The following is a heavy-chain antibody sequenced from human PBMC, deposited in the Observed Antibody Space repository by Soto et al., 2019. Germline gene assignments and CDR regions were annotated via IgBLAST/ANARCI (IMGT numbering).Heavy chain of an antibody. CDR1: GYTLTELS. V-gene: IGHV1-24*01. Sequence: GASLKVSCKVSGYTLTELSMHWVRQAPGKGLEWMGGFDPEDGETIYAQKFQGRVTMTEDTSTDTAYMELSSLRSEDTAVYYCATRYSSGWGFDYWGQGTLVTSPQ. J-gene: IGHJ4*02. CDR3: ATRYSSGWGFDY. CDR2: FDPEDGET. D-gene: IGHD6-19*01.